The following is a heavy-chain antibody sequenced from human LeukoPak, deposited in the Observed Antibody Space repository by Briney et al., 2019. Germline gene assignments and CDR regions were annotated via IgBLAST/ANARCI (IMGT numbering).Heavy chain of an antibody. J-gene: IGHJ6*02. CDR3: ARGGDDYGDFPTYGMDV. CDR2: ISSSSSYI. CDR1: GFTFSSYS. D-gene: IGHD4-17*01. Sequence: GGSLRLSCAASGFTFSSYSMNWVRQAPGKGLEWASSISSSSSYIYYADSVKGRFTISRDNAKNSLYLQMNSLRAEDTAVYYCARGGDDYGDFPTYGMDVWGQGTTVTVSS. V-gene: IGHV3-21*01.